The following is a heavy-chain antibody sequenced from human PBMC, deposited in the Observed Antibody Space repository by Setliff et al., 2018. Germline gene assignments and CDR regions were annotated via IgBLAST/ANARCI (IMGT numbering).Heavy chain of an antibody. D-gene: IGHD3-10*01. CDR2: IYVTEST. Sequence: SETLSLTCTVSGDSISNYYWNWIRQPAGKGLEWIGRIYVTESTKYNPSLKSRVTLSIDTSKNQFSLKLSSVTAADASLYYCAASRAYTGAVEEWFLPKTFDFWGQGSPVTVSS. V-gene: IGHV4-4*07. CDR3: AASRAYTGAVEEWFLPKTFDF. CDR1: GDSISNYY. J-gene: IGHJ4*02.